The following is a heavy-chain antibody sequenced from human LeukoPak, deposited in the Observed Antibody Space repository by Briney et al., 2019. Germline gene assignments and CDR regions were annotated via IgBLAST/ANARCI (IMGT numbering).Heavy chain of an antibody. CDR2: IRFDGSNE. Sequence: GGSLRLSRAASGFTFSSYSMNWVRQAPGKGLEWVTFIRFDGSNEYYTDSVKGRFTISRDNSKNTLYLQMNSLRPEDTAVYYCAGDFDYWGQGTLVTVSS. CDR1: GFTFSSYS. CDR3: AGDFDY. J-gene: IGHJ4*02. V-gene: IGHV3-30*02.